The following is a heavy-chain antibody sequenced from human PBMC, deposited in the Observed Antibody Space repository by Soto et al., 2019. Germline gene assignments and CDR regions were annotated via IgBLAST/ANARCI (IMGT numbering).Heavy chain of an antibody. CDR1: VGTFSSYA. Sequence: QVQLVQSGAEVKKPGSSVKVSCKDSVGTFSSYAISWVRQAPGQGLEWMGGIIPIFGTANYAQKFQGRVTITADESTSTAYMELSSLRSEDTAVYYCASVLELHYYYGMDVWGQGTTVTVSS. CDR3: ASVLELHYYYGMDV. V-gene: IGHV1-69*12. CDR2: IIPIFGTA. D-gene: IGHD1-7*01. J-gene: IGHJ6*02.